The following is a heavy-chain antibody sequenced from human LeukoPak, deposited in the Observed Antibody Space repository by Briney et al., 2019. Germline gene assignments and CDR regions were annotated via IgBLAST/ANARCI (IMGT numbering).Heavy chain of an antibody. CDR3: AKDRITMVRGVILPATYFDY. J-gene: IGHJ4*02. CDR1: GSTFSSYG. V-gene: IGHV3-30*02. CDR2: IRYDGSNK. Sequence: PGGSLRLSCAASGSTFSSYGMHWVRQAPGKGLEWVAFIRYDGSNKYYADSVKGRFTISRDNSKNTLYLQMNSLRAEDTAVYYCAKDRITMVRGVILPATYFDYWGQGTLVTVSS. D-gene: IGHD3-10*01.